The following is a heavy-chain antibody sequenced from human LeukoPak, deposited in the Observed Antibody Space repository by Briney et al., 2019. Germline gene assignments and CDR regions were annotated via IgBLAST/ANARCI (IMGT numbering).Heavy chain of an antibody. CDR1: GGSISSSNW. CDR2: IYHSGST. Sequence: PSETLSLTCAVSGGSISSSNWWSWVRQPPGKGLEWIGEIYHSGSTNYNPSLKSRVTISVDKSKNQFSLKLSSVTAADTAVYYCAGLGSSGWTNRFDPWGQGTLVTVSS. CDR3: AGLGSSGWTNRFDP. J-gene: IGHJ5*02. V-gene: IGHV4-4*02. D-gene: IGHD6-19*01.